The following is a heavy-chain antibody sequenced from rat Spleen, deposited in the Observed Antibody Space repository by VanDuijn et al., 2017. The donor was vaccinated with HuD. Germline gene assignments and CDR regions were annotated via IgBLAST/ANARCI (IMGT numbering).Heavy chain of an antibody. D-gene: IGHD2-3*01. Sequence: QVQLKESGPGLVQPSQTLSLTCTVSGFSLTDYSVHWVRQPPGKGLEWMGRIQSGGSTDYNSALKSRLSISRDTSTSQVFLKMNSLQTEDTATYYCVRAGYNFDYWGQGVMVTVSS. J-gene: IGHJ2*01. V-gene: IGHV2-19*01. CDR2: IQSGGST. CDR3: VRAGYNFDY. CDR1: GFSLTDYS.